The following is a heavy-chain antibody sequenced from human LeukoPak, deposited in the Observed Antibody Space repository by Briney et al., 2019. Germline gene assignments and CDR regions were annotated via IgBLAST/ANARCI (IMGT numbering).Heavy chain of an antibody. CDR2: INHDGSGK. D-gene: IGHD2-21*01. Sequence: GGSLTLSCAASGFTFNTYWMSWVRQAPGKGLEWVANINHDGSGKYYVDSVKGRLTISRDNAKNSLYLQMNSLRVEDTAVYYCASDPFNIAAHDAFNFWGQGTAVTVSS. CDR3: ASDPFNIAAHDAFNF. J-gene: IGHJ3*01. V-gene: IGHV3-7*01. CDR1: GFTFNTYW.